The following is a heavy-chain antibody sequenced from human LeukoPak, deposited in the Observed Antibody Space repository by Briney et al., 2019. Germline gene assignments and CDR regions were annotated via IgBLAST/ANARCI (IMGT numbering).Heavy chain of an antibody. J-gene: IGHJ4*02. Sequence: PSETLSLTCTVSGGSISSSSYYWGWIRQPPGKGLEWLGSIYYSGSTYYNPSLKSRVTISVDTSKNQFSLKLSSVTAADTAVYYCARSIVGAPGSPILYWGQGTLVTVSS. CDR1: GGSISSSSYY. CDR3: ARSIVGAPGSPILY. CDR2: IYYSGST. V-gene: IGHV4-39*01. D-gene: IGHD1-26*01.